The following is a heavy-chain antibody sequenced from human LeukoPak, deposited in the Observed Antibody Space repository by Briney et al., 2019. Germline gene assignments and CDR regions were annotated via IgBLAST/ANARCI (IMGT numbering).Heavy chain of an antibody. CDR2: IRYDGSNK. CDR3: AKDIAYYYDSSGYYFDY. J-gene: IGHJ4*02. CDR1: GFTFSSYG. D-gene: IGHD3-22*01. Sequence: GGSLRLSCAASGFTFSSYGMHWVRQAPGKGLEWVAFIRYDGSNKYYADSVKGRFTISRDNSKKTLYLQMNSLRAEDTAVYYCAKDIAYYYDSSGYYFDYWGQGTLVTVSS. V-gene: IGHV3-30*02.